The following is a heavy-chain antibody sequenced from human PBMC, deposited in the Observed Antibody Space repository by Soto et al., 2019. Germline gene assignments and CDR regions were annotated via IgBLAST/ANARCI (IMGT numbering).Heavy chain of an antibody. J-gene: IGHJ4*02. Sequence: QITLKESGPTLVKPTQTLTLTCTFSGFSLSTSGVGVGWIRQPPGKALEWLALIYWNDDKRYSPSLKSRLTSTKDPAKNQVVLTMTNMDRVDTATYYCAHRRGDSSGYYAPYFDYWGQGTLVTVSS. CDR1: GFSLSTSGVG. CDR2: IYWNDDK. D-gene: IGHD3-22*01. V-gene: IGHV2-5*01. CDR3: AHRRGDSSGYYAPYFDY.